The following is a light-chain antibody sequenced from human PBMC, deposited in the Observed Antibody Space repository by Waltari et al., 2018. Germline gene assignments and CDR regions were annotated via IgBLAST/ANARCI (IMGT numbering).Light chain of an antibody. J-gene: IGKJ1*01. Sequence: DIQMPQSPSSLSASVGDRVTITCRASQSISSYLNWYQQKPGKAPKLLIYASSSLRSGVPSRFSGSGSGTDFTLTISSLQPEDFATYYCQQSYITPWTFGQGTKVEFK. V-gene: IGKV1-39*01. CDR1: QSISSY. CDR2: ASS. CDR3: QQSYITPWT.